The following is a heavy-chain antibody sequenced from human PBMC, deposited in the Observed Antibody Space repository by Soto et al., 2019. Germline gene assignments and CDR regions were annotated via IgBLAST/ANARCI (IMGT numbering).Heavy chain of an antibody. CDR2: LTRTGTT. CDR3: AKRATTVPTPGNYFDC. CDR1: GFSFSDYS. V-gene: IGHV3-23*01. D-gene: IGHD2-15*01. Sequence: GGSLRLSCVASGFSFSDYSMTWVRQAPGRGLEWVSTLTRTGTTFYADSVKGRFTISRDSSKNTLSLQMYNLRAEDSARYYCAKRATTVPTPGNYFDCWGQGTLVTVSS. J-gene: IGHJ4*02.